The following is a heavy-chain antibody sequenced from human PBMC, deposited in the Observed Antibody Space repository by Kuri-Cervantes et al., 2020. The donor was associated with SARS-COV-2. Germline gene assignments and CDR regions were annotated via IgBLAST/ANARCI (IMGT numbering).Heavy chain of an antibody. D-gene: IGHD3-16*01. CDR1: GDSVSNDNHY. V-gene: IGHV4-61*01. Sequence: GSLRLSCTVSGDSVSNDNHYWTWIRQPPGKGLEWIAYIHHSGYTNYNPSLKSRVTISTDTSKNQFSLKLSSVTAADTAVYYCARDLGGVSGPFDYWGQGTLVTVSS. CDR2: IHHSGYT. CDR3: ARDLGGVSGPFDY. J-gene: IGHJ4*02.